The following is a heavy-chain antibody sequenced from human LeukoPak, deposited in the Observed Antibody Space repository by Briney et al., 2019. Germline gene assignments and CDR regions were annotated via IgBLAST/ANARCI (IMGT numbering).Heavy chain of an antibody. Sequence: VASVKVSCKASGYTFTGYYMHWVRQAPGQGLEWMGWINPNSGGTNYAQKFQGRVTMTRDTSISTAYMELSRLRSDDMAVYYCARGVVVPAAIPNYYYYGMDVWGQGTTVTVSS. V-gene: IGHV1-2*02. CDR2: INPNSGGT. CDR1: GYTFTGYY. D-gene: IGHD2-2*01. CDR3: ARGVVVPAAIPNYYYYGMDV. J-gene: IGHJ6*02.